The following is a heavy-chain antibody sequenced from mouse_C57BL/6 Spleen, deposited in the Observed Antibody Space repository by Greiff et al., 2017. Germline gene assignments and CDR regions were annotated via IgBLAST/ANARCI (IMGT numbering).Heavy chain of an antibody. D-gene: IGHD2-12*01. CDR1: GYTFTSYW. J-gene: IGHJ1*03. V-gene: IGHV1-74*01. Sequence: QVQLKQPGAELVKPGASVKVSCKASGYTFTSYWMHWVKQRPGQGLEWIGRIHPSDSDTNYNQKFKGKATLTVDKSSSTAYMQLSSLTSEDSAVYYCAITNAYYSEGWYFDVWGTGTTVTVSS. CDR2: IHPSDSDT. CDR3: AITNAYYSEGWYFDV.